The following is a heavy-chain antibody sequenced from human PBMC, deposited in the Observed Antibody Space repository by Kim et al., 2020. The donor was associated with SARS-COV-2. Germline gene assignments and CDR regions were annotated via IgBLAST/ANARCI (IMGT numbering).Heavy chain of an antibody. D-gene: IGHD4-17*01. CDR2: ITHAGRY. V-gene: IGHV4-34*01. J-gene: IGHJ4*02. CDR3: APIYGDYSDFDY. Sequence: SETLSLTCAVYGGPSNSYYWSWIRQPPGKGLEWIEEITHAGRYHYNPSLKSRVTMSLDRSKKQFSLKLTSVTAADTAVYYCAPIYGDYSDFDYWGQGSLVAVSS. CDR1: GGPSNSYY.